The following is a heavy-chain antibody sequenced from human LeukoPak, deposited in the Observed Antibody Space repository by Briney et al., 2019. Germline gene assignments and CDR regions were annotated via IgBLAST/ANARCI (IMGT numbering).Heavy chain of an antibody. V-gene: IGHV4-34*01. J-gene: IGHJ5*02. D-gene: IGHD2-15*01. CDR2: INHSGST. CDR3: ARENIVVVVAAKRTYNWFDP. Sequence: SETLSLTCAVYGGSFSGNYWSWIRQPPGKGLEWIGEINHSGSTNYNPSLKSRVTISVDTSKNQFSLKLSSVTAADTAVYYCARENIVVVVAAKRTYNWFDPWGQGTLVTVSS. CDR1: GGSFSGNY.